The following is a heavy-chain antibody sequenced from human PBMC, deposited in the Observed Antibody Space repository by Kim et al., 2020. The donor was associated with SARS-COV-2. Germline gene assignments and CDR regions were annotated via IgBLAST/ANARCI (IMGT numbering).Heavy chain of an antibody. CDR3: AKVVVVTFSPYDY. V-gene: IGHV3-23*01. D-gene: IGHD3-22*01. Sequence: YADSVKGRFTIARDNAKNTLYLQMNSLRAEDTAVYYCAKVVVVTFSPYDYWGQGTLVTVSS. J-gene: IGHJ4*02.